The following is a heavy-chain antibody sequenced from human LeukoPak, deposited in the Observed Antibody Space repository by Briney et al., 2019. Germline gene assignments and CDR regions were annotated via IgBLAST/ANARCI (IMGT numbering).Heavy chain of an antibody. CDR1: GYTFTSYG. Sequence: ASVKVSCKASGYTFTSYGISWVRQAPGQGLEWMGWISAYNGNTNYAQKLQGRVTMTTDTSTSTAYMEPRSLRSDDTAVYYCARDLGDTAMVNYYYYGMDVWSQGTTVTVSS. J-gene: IGHJ6*02. CDR2: ISAYNGNT. CDR3: ARDLGDTAMVNYYYYGMDV. D-gene: IGHD5-18*01. V-gene: IGHV1-18*01.